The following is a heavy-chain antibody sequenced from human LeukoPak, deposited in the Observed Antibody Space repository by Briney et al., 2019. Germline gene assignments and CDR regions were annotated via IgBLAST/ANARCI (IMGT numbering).Heavy chain of an antibody. CDR3: ARGRLCYVWGSYTDY. CDR2: IYYSGST. CDR1: GGSISSSSYY. J-gene: IGHJ4*02. V-gene: IGHV4-39*07. Sequence: PAETLSLTCTVSGGSISSSSYYRGWIRQPPGKGLGWIGSIYYSGSTYYNPSLKSRVTISVDTSKNQFSLKLSSVTAADTAVYYCARGRLCYVWGSYTDYWGQGTLVTVSS. D-gene: IGHD3-16*01.